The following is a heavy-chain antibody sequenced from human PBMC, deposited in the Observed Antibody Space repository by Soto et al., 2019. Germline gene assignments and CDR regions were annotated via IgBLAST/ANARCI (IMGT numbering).Heavy chain of an antibody. CDR2: IYYSGST. V-gene: IGHV4-39*01. CDR3: ARRAAAASLNGPWYFDL. D-gene: IGHD6-13*01. J-gene: IGHJ2*01. CDR1: GGSISSSSYY. Sequence: QLQLQESGPGLVKPSETLSLTCTVSGGSISSSSYYWGWIRQPPGKGLEWIGSIYYSGSTYYNPSLKSRVTISVDTSKNQFSLKLSSVTAADTAVYYCARRAAAASLNGPWYFDLWGRGTLVTVSS.